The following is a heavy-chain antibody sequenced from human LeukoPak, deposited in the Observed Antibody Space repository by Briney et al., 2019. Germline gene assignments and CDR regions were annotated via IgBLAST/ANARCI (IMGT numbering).Heavy chain of an antibody. J-gene: IGHJ5*02. CDR3: AKEIWTGLHSRFDP. CDR2: ISYDGSNK. V-gene: IGHV3-30*18. CDR1: GFTFSSYG. D-gene: IGHD3/OR15-3a*01. Sequence: GGSLRLSCAASGFTFSSYGMHWVRQAPGKGLEWVAVISYDGSNKYYADSVKGRFTISRDNSKNTLYLQMNSLRAEDTAVYYCAKEIWTGLHSRFDPWGQGTLVTVSS.